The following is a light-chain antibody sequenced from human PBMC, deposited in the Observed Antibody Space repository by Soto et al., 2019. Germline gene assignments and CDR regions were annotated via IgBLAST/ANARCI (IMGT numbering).Light chain of an antibody. CDR2: GAS. Sequence: MTQSPDTLSVSPGERATLSCRASQSVSSNLAWYQQKLGQAPRLLIYGASTRATGISARISGSGSGTEFTLTISSLQSEDFAIYYCQQYNNWPRTFGQGTKVDIK. CDR1: QSVSSN. CDR3: QQYNNWPRT. V-gene: IGKV3-15*01. J-gene: IGKJ1*01.